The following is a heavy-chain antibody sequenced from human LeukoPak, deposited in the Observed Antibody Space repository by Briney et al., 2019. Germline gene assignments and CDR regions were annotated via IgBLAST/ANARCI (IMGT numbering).Heavy chain of an antibody. J-gene: IGHJ4*02. D-gene: IGHD3-10*01. CDR1: GSNFSSYA. Sequence: SVKVSCKASGSNFSSYAISWVRQAPGQGLEWMGGIIPIFGTANYAQKFQGRVTITADESTSTAYMELSSLRSEDTAVYYCAREITMVRGVIVLFDYWGQGTLVTVSS. V-gene: IGHV1-69*01. CDR2: IIPIFGTA. CDR3: AREITMVRGVIVLFDY.